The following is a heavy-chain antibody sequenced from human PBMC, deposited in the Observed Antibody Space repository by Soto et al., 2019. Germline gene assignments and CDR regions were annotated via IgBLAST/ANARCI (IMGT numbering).Heavy chain of an antibody. CDR3: ARGPAMALFGMDV. CDR2: ISSSSSYI. J-gene: IGHJ6*02. V-gene: IGHV3-21*01. CDR1: GFTFSSYS. Sequence: GGSLRLSCAASGFTFSSYSMNWVRQAPGKGLEWVSSISSSSSYIYYADSVKGRFTISRDNSKNSLYLQMNSLRAEDTAVYYCARGPAMALFGMDVWGQGTTVTVSS. D-gene: IGHD5-18*01.